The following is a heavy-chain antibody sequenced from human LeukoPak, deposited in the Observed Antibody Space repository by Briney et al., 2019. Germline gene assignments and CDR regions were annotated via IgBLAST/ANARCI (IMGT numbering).Heavy chain of an antibody. J-gene: IGHJ4*02. Sequence: SETLSLTYAVYGGSFSGYYWSWIRQPPGKGLEWIGEINHSGSTNYNPSLKSRVTISVDTSKNQFSLKLSSVTAADTAVYYCARSVDTAMVTPFDYWGQGTLVTVSS. CDR2: INHSGST. CDR3: ARSVDTAMVTPFDY. V-gene: IGHV4-34*01. D-gene: IGHD5-18*01. CDR1: GGSFSGYY.